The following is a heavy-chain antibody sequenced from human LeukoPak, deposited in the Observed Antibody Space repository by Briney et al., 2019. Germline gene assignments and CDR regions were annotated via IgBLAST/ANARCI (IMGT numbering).Heavy chain of an antibody. CDR2: VYYSGST. CDR3: ARLFHPALSGNYPFDY. V-gene: IGHV4-61*01. Sequence: SGTLSLTCTVSGDSVISGLYYWTWVRQPPGKGLEWIGYVYYSGSTTYSPSLKSRVSISVDTSKNQFSLKLNSVTAADTAMYYCARLFHPALSGNYPFDYWGQGTLVTVSS. J-gene: IGHJ4*02. D-gene: IGHD1-26*01. CDR1: GDSVISGLYY.